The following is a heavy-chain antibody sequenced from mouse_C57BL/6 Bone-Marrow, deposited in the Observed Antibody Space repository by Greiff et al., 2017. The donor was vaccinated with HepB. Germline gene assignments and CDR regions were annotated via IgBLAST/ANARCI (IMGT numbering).Heavy chain of an antibody. Sequence: EVKLVESGPGLAKPSQTLSLTCSVTGYSITSDYWNWIRKFPGNKLEYMGYISYSGSTYYNPSLKSRISITRDTSKNQYYLQLNSVTTEDTATYYCARAVLTTHDAMDYWGQGTSVTVSS. CDR3: ARAVLTTHDAMDY. D-gene: IGHD2-1*01. J-gene: IGHJ4*01. V-gene: IGHV3-8*01. CDR1: GYSITSDY. CDR2: ISYSGST.